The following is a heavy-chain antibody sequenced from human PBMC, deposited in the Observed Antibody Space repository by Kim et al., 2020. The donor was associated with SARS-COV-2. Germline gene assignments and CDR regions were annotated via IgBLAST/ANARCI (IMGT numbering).Heavy chain of an antibody. V-gene: IGHV3-74*01. J-gene: IGHJ6*03. CDR2: VISDGSRT. CDR1: GFTFSTYW. Sequence: GGSLRLSCAASGFTFSTYWMYWVRQAPGKGLVWVSRVISDGSRTDYANSVKGRFTISRDNAKNTLYLQMNSLRADDTAVYYCVRTSSTSCPFYYMDVWGKGTTVTVSS. CDR3: VRTSSTSCPFYYMDV. D-gene: IGHD2-2*01.